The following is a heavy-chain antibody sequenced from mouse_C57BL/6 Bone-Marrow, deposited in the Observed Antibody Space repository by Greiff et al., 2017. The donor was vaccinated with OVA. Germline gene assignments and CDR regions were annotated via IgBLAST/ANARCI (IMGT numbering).Heavy chain of an antibody. CDR1: GYTFTDYN. V-gene: IGHV1-18*01. Sequence: EVQLQQSGPELVKPGASVKIPCKASGYTFTDYNMDWVKQSHGKSLEWIGDINPNNGGTIYNQKFKGKATLTVDKSSSTAYMERRSLTSEDTAVYYCARMDYYGSSYGYFDVWGTGTTVTVSS. J-gene: IGHJ1*03. D-gene: IGHD1-1*01. CDR3: ARMDYYGSSYGYFDV. CDR2: INPNNGGT.